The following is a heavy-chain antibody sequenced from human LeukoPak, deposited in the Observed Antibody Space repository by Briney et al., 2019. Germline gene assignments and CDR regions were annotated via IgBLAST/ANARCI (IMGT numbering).Heavy chain of an antibody. CDR1: GGSISLYY. CDR3: ARGRGSLTY. CDR2: FYDTRSP. D-gene: IGHD3-10*01. V-gene: IGHV4-59*01. J-gene: IGHJ4*02. Sequence: PSETLSLTCTVSGGSISLYYWSWIRQPPGKGLEWIGYFYDTRSPKYNPSLERRVTITVDMSRNQFSLNLTSVTAADTAVYYCARGRGSLTYWGQGTLATVSS.